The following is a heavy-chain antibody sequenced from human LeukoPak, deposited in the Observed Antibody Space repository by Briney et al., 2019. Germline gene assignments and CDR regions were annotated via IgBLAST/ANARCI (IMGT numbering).Heavy chain of an antibody. Sequence: PGRSLRLSCAASGFTFSNYGMHWVRQAPGKGLEWVAVIWYDGSNKYYVDSVKGRFTISRDNSKNTLYLQMNSLRAEDTVLYYCAKDRDTAMEIDYWGQGTLVTASS. V-gene: IGHV3-33*06. D-gene: IGHD5-18*01. CDR3: AKDRDTAMEIDY. CDR2: IWYDGSNK. CDR1: GFTFSNYG. J-gene: IGHJ4*02.